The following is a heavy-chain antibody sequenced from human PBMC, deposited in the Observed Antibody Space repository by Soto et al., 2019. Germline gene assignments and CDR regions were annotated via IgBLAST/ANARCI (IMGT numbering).Heavy chain of an antibody. V-gene: IGHV3-30*18. Sequence: PGGSLRLSCAASGFTFSSYGMHWVRQAPGKGLEWVAVISYDGSNKYYADSVKGRFTISRDNSKNTLYLQMNSLRAEDTAVYYCAKERDIDYWGQGTLVTVSS. J-gene: IGHJ4*02. CDR1: GFTFSSYG. CDR2: ISYDGSNK. CDR3: AKERDIDY.